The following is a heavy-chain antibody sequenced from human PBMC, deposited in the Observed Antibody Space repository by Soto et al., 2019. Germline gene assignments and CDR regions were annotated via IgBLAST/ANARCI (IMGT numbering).Heavy chain of an antibody. CDR3: ARVQNDGSSWYGDDY. V-gene: IGHV3-48*02. J-gene: IGHJ4*02. D-gene: IGHD6-13*01. CDR2: ISSSSSTI. CDR1: GFTSSSYS. Sequence: GGSLRLSCAASGFTSSSYSMNWVRQAPGKGLEWVSYISSSSSTIYYADSVKGRFTISRDNAKNSLYLQMNSLRDEDTAVYYCARVQNDGSSWYGDDYWGQGTLVTVSS.